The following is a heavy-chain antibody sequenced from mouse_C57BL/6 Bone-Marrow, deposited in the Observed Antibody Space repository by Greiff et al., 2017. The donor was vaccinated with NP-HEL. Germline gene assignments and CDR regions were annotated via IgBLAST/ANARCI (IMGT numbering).Heavy chain of an antibody. CDR2: IHPNSGST. CDR3: ARGTVVARNYFDY. J-gene: IGHJ2*01. V-gene: IGHV1-64*01. Sequence: VQLQQPGAGLVKPGASVKLSCKASGYTFTSYWMHWVKQRPGQGLEWIGMIHPNSGSTNYNEKFKSKATLTVDKSSSTAYMQLSSLTSEDSAVYYCARGTVVARNYFDYWGQGTTLTVSS. D-gene: IGHD1-1*01. CDR1: GYTFTSYW.